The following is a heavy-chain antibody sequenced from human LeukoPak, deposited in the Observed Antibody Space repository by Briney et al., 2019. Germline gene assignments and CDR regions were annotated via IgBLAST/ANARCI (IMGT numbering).Heavy chain of an antibody. CDR3: ARTHSSTYHFDF. D-gene: IGHD2/OR15-2a*01. Sequence: SGPTLVNPTQTLTLTCSFSGISLSTSGMCVSWIRQPPGKALEWLARIDWDDDKFYSTSLKTRLTISKDTSKNQVVLTMTSMDPVDTATYYCARTHSSTYHFDFWGQGTLVTVSS. V-gene: IGHV2-70*17. CDR2: IDWDDDK. CDR1: GISLSTSGMC. J-gene: IGHJ4*02.